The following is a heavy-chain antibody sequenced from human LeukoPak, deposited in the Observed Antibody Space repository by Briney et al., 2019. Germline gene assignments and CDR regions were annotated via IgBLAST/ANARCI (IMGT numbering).Heavy chain of an antibody. J-gene: IGHJ6*03. D-gene: IGHD2-2*03. CDR2: IIPIFGTA. CDR1: GYTFTGYY. Sequence: WASVKVSCKASGYTFTGYYMHWVRQAPGQGLEWMGGIIPIFGTANYAQKFQGRVTITTDESTSTAYMELSSLRSEDTAVYYCAVGDCSSTSSPLRDYSYYYIDVWGKGTTVTVSS. V-gene: IGHV1-69*05. CDR3: AVGDCSSTSSPLRDYSYYYIDV.